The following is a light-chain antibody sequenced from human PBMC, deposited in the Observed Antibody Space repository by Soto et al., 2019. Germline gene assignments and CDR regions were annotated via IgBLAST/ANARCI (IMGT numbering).Light chain of an antibody. V-gene: IGKV3-15*01. CDR2: RAS. CDR1: QSVSSL. Sequence: VMTQSPKTMSLSPGERATLSCRASQSVSSLLAWYRHKPGQAPRLLIYRASTRATGISGRFSGSGSGTEFTLTISSLQSEDFAVYYCQQYNEWPIPFGQ. CDR3: QQYNEWPIP. J-gene: IGKJ2*01.